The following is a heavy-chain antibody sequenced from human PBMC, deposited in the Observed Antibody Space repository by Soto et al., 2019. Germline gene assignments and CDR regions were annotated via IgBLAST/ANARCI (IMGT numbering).Heavy chain of an antibody. CDR1: GFTFSSYA. Sequence: PGGSLRLSCAASGFTFSSYAMHWVRQAPGKGLEWVAVISYDGSNKYYAGSVKGRFTISRDNSKNTLYLQMNSLRAEDTAVYYCARDEGVGYSSGWYFPNFSQPRPYWGQGTLVTVSS. J-gene: IGHJ4*02. V-gene: IGHV3-30-3*01. D-gene: IGHD6-19*01. CDR2: ISYDGSNK. CDR3: ARDEGVGYSSGWYFPNFSQPRPY.